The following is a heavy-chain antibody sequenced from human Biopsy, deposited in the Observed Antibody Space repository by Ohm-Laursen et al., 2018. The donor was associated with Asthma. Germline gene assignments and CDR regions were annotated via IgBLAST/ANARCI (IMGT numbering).Heavy chain of an antibody. CDR1: GFSFNSYG. J-gene: IGHJ4*02. Sequence: SLRLSCTASGFSFNSYGMHWVRQAPGKGLEWVAVISYDGSNKYYADSVKGRFTISRDNSKNTLYLQMNSLRAEGTAVYYCARDAWELQKPYAHYFDYWGQGTLVTVSS. CDR3: ARDAWELQKPYAHYFDY. CDR2: ISYDGSNK. V-gene: IGHV3-30*05. D-gene: IGHD1-26*01.